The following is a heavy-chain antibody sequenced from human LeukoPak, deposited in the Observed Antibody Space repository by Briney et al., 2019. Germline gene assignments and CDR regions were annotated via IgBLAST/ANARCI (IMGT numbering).Heavy chain of an antibody. J-gene: IGHJ3*02. CDR2: IYPGDSDT. CDR3: ARSAGAAPYAFDI. V-gene: IGHV5-51*03. CDR1: GYSSTSYC. D-gene: IGHD6-6*01. Sequence: GESLKISCKGSGYSSTSYCIGWVRQMPGKGLEWMGIIYPGDSDTRYSPSFQGQVTISADKSISTAYLQWSSLKASDTAMYYCARSAGAAPYAFDIWGQGTMVTVSS.